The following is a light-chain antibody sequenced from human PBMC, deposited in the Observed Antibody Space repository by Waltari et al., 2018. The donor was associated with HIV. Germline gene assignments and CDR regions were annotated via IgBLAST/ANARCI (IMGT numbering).Light chain of an antibody. CDR3: SSYTSSSTRV. CDR1: RRDVGGYNY. CDR2: DFS. Sequence: QSARTQPASVSGSPGQSITISCTGTRRDVGGYNYVACYQQHPDKAPKLMIYDFSNRPSGVANRFSGTKSGNTASLTISGLQAEDEADYYCSSYTSSSTRVFGGGTKLTVL. J-gene: IGLJ2*01. V-gene: IGLV2-14*03.